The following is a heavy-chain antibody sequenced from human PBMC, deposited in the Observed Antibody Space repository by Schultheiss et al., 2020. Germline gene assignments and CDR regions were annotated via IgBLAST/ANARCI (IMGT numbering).Heavy chain of an antibody. J-gene: IGHJ2*01. CDR2: IKQDGSEK. V-gene: IGHV3-7*01. CDR3: ARLTMVWGGALDL. D-gene: IGHD3-16*01. CDR1: GFAFTSYW. Sequence: GGSLRLSCAASGFAFTSYWMSWVRQAPGKGLEWVANIKQDGSEKYYVGSVRGRFIISRDNAKNSLYLQMNSLRAEDTAVYYCARLTMVWGGALDLWGRGTLVTVSS.